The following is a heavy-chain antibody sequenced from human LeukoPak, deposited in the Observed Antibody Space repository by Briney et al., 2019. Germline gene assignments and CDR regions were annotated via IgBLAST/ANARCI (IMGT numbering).Heavy chain of an antibody. CDR1: GFTFDDYT. J-gene: IGHJ6*03. V-gene: IGHV3-43*01. D-gene: IGHD6-13*01. Sequence: GGSLRLSCAASGFTFDDYTMPWVRQPPGKGLEWISLITWDGGTTYYADSVRGRFTISRDNSKNSLFLRMNSLRPEDTALYYCARDRTAEAGNDYYMGVWGNGTTVIVSS. CDR2: ITWDGGTT. CDR3: ARDRTAEAGNDYYMGV.